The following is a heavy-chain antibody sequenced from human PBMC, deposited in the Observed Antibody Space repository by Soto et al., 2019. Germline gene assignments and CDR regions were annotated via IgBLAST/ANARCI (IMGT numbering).Heavy chain of an antibody. J-gene: IGHJ6*02. V-gene: IGHV4-30-2*01. CDR1: GGSLSTPGYA. CDR3: AARPYYYYGLDG. CDR2: VHHNGNA. D-gene: IGHD3-10*01. Sequence: TLCLACTFYGGSLSTPGYAWSGIRQPPGKAPEWIGYVHHNGNAYPKPSLKSRVTISLDGAKNQFSLKMTSVTAADTGLYYCAARPYYYYGLDGWGQGTTVTVSS.